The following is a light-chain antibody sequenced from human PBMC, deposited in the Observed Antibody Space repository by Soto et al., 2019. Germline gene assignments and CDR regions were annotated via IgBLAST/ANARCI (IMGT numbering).Light chain of an antibody. CDR2: GVS. CDR3: QSYNDWPFA. V-gene: IGKV3-15*01. Sequence: DIVLPQSPATLSVSPGDRVTLSCRASESLFGFLAWYQQKPGQAPRLLMYGVSTRATGIPARFSGGGSATDFTLTISSLQSEDSAFYFCQSYNDWPFASGLGTRLEI. CDR1: ESLFGF. J-gene: IGKJ2*01.